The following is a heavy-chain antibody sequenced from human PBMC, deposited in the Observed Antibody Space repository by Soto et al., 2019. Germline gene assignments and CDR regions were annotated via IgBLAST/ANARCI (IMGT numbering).Heavy chain of an antibody. V-gene: IGHV4-59*01. CDR2: LYYTGST. CDR1: GGSISDFY. Sequence: SETLSLTCNVSGGSISDFYWSWIRQSRGKRLEWIGYLYYTGSTNYNPALKSRVTISLDTSKNQFSLKVRSVTAADTAVYYCARGGGYDFRSSQAPPIDVWGQGTTVTV. D-gene: IGHD3-3*01. J-gene: IGHJ6*02. CDR3: ARGGGYDFRSSQAPPIDV.